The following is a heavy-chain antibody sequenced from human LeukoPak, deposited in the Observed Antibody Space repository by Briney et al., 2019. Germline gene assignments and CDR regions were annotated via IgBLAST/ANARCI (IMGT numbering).Heavy chain of an antibody. CDR2: ISPSGDST. CDR3: ARGPPNWGYDY. Sequence: ASVKDSCKASGNTFTRNYIQWVRQAPGQGGEWMGIISPSGDSTTYPQKFQGRVTTTRATSTSTAYMELSSLRSEDTAVYYCARGPPNWGYDYWGQGTLVTVSS. CDR1: GNTFTRNY. V-gene: IGHV1-46*01. J-gene: IGHJ4*02. D-gene: IGHD7-27*01.